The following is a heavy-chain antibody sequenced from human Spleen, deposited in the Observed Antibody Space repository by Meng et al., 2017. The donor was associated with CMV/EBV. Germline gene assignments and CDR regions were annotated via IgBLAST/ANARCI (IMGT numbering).Heavy chain of an antibody. Sequence: ASVKVSCKASGYTFTGYYMHWLRQAPGQGLEWLGWINPNSGGANYAQKFQGRVTMTRDTSISTAYMELSRLRSDDTAVYYCARGRVPSIWFGEFGLDYWGQGTLVTVSS. CDR1: GYTFTGYY. J-gene: IGHJ4*02. CDR2: INPNSGGA. D-gene: IGHD3-10*01. CDR3: ARGRVPSIWFGEFGLDY. V-gene: IGHV1-2*02.